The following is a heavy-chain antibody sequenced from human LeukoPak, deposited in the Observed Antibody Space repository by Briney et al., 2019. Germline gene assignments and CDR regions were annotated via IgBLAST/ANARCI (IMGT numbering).Heavy chain of an antibody. J-gene: IGHJ4*02. D-gene: IGHD3-9*01. CDR1: GGTFSSYA. V-gene: IGHV1-2*02. CDR2: INPNSGGT. Sequence: ASVKVSCKASGGTFSSYAISWVRQAPGQGLEWMGWINPNSGGTNYAQKFQGRVTMTRDTSISTAYMELSRLRSDDTAVYYCAIDLIDILTGYYQEEDYWGQGTLVTVSS. CDR3: AIDLIDILTGYYQEEDY.